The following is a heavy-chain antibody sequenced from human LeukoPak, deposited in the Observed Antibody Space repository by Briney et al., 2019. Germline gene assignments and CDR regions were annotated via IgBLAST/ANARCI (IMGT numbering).Heavy chain of an antibody. V-gene: IGHV4-34*01. J-gene: IGHJ4*02. Sequence: SETLSLTCAVYGGSFSGYYWSWIRQPPGKGLEWIGEINHSGSTYYNPSLKSRVTILVDASKNQFSLTLSSVTAADTAVYYCARPPGPNYDYVWGSYPWGQGTLVTVSS. CDR1: GGSFSGYY. CDR3: ARPPGPNYDYVWGSYP. D-gene: IGHD3-16*02. CDR2: INHSGST.